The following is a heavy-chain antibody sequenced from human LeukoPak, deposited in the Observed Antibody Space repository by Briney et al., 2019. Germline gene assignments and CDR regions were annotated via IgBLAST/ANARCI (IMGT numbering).Heavy chain of an antibody. V-gene: IGHV4-59*01. D-gene: IGHD5-18*01. CDR1: GGSISSYY. CDR3: ARGGARGYADY. J-gene: IGHJ4*02. Sequence: SETLSLTCTVSGGSISSYYWSWIRQPPGRGLEWIGYIYYSGSTNYNPSLKSRVTISVDTSKNQFSLKLSSVTAADTAVYYCARGGARGYADYWGQGTLVTVSS. CDR2: IYYSGST.